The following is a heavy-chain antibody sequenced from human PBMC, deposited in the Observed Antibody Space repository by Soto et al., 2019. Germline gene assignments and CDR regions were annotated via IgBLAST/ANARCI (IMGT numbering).Heavy chain of an antibody. V-gene: IGHV3-23*01. CDR2: ISTSGGTT. CDR3: AKITLINSSGPGDY. Sequence: EVQLLESGGGLVQPGGSLRLSCAASGFTFSRYGMNWVRQAPGKGLEWVSAISTSGGTTYYADSVKGRFTISRDNSKNTMYLQINNLRAEDTALSDCAKITLINSSGPGDYWGQGTLDTVSP. CDR1: GFTFSRYG. J-gene: IGHJ4*02. D-gene: IGHD3-22*01.